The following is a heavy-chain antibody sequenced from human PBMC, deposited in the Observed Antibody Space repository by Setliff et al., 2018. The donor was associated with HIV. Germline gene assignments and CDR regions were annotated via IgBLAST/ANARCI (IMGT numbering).Heavy chain of an antibody. CDR2: INPSGGST. V-gene: IGHV1-46*01. CDR3: ARDYYDSSGYIFFPGLPDY. D-gene: IGHD3-22*01. CDR1: GYTFTNYY. J-gene: IGHJ4*02. Sequence: GASVKVSCKASGYTFTNYYMHWVRQAPGQGLEWMGIINPSGGSTSYAQRFQGRVTMTRDTSISTAYMELSRLRSDDTAVYYCARDYYDSSGYIFFPGLPDYWGQGTLVTVSS.